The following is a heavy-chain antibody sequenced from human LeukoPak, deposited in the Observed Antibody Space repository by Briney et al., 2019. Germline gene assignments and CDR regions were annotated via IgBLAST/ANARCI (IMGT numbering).Heavy chain of an antibody. CDR2: IYGGGNT. J-gene: IGHJ4*02. D-gene: IGHD5-24*01. CDR1: GFTVSSNH. CDR3: ARDGGMATNPYYFDY. V-gene: IGHV3-66*01. Sequence: PGGSLRLSCAASGFTVSSNHMTWVRQAPGKGLECVSVIYGGGNTHYADSVKGRFTISRDSSKNTLYLQMNSLRVEDTAVYYCARDGGMATNPYYFDYWGRGTLVTVSS.